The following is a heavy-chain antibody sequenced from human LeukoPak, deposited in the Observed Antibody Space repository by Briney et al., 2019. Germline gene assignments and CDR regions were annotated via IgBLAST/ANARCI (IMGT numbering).Heavy chain of an antibody. CDR2: ISSNGGST. V-gene: IGHV3-64D*06. Sequence: PGGSLRLSCSASGFTFSSYAMHWVRQAPGKGLEYVSSISSNGGSTYYADSVTGRFTISRDTSKNTLYLEMSSLRAEDTAVYYCVKDLKLGYCSGGSCYSSGSDYWGQGTLVTVSS. J-gene: IGHJ4*02. D-gene: IGHD2-15*01. CDR1: GFTFSSYA. CDR3: VKDLKLGYCSGGSCYSSGSDY.